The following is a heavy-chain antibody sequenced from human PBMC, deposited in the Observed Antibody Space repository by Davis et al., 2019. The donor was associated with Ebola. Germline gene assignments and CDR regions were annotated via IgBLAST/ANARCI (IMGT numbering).Heavy chain of an antibody. CDR2: IDHSGST. CDR3: SSGIPGY. Sequence: SETLSLTCTVSGGSISSSNYYWSWIRQPPGKGLEWIGEIDHSGSTKYNPSLKSRVTISLDASKNQFSLKLSSVTAADTSVYYCSSGIPGYWGQGTLVTVSS. D-gene: IGHD5-18*01. CDR1: GGSISSSNYY. J-gene: IGHJ4*02. V-gene: IGHV4-39*07.